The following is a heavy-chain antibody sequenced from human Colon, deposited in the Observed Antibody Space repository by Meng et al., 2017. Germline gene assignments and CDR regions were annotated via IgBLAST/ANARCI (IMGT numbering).Heavy chain of an antibody. Sequence: QGRLQQRGAGLVEPSETLSLTCAVVGGSFSGYYWSWIRQPPGKGLEWIGEINHSGSTNYNPSLKSRVTISVDTSKNQFSLKLSSVTAADTAVYYCARSLGYYDYVWGSYPPGYWGQGTLVTVSS. CDR3: ARSLGYYDYVWGSYPPGY. CDR2: INHSGST. V-gene: IGHV4-34*01. J-gene: IGHJ4*02. D-gene: IGHD3-16*01. CDR1: GGSFSGYY.